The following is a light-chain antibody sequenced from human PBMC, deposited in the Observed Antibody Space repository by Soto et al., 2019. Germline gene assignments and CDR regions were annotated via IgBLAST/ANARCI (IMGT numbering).Light chain of an antibody. Sequence: QPVLTQPASVSGSPGQSITISCTGTSSDVGSYKNVSWYQQHPGKAPKLLIFEVSGRPSGVSSRFSGSKSGNAASLTISGLQAEDEADYYCSSYTGSSSSWLFGGGTKLTVL. V-gene: IGLV2-14*01. CDR3: SSYTGSSSSWL. CDR1: SSDVGSYKN. J-gene: IGLJ3*02. CDR2: EVS.